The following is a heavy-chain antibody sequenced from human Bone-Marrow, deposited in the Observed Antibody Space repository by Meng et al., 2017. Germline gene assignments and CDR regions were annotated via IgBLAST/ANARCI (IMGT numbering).Heavy chain of an antibody. J-gene: IGHJ2*01. CDR2: IYHSGST. V-gene: IGHV4-4*02. CDR3: ARVRVEYWYFDL. CDR1: GGSISSGNW. Sequence: VEVAEEGHRRLNTLGTPFLTFSVLGGSISSGNWCSWVRQAPGKGLEWIGEIYHSGSTNYNPSLKSRVTISVDKFKNQFSLKLSFVTAADTAVYYCARVRVEYWYFDLWGRGTLVTVSS.